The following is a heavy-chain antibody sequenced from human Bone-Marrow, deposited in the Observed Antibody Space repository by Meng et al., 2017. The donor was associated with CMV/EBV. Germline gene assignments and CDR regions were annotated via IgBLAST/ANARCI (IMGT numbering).Heavy chain of an antibody. D-gene: IGHD1-26*01. CDR2: ISGSGGST. CDR3: AKGELLYYFDY. CDR1: GFTFSSYW. V-gene: IGHV3-23*01. Sequence: GESLKISCAASGFTFSSYWMSWVRQAPGKGLEWVSAISGSGGSTYYADSVKGRFTISRDNSKNTLYLQMNSLRAEDTAVYYCAKGELLYYFDYWGQGTLVTVSS. J-gene: IGHJ4*02.